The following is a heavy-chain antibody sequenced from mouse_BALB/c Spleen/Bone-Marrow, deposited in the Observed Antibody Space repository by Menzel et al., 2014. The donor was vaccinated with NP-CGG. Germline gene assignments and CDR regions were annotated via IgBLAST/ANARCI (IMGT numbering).Heavy chain of an antibody. CDR3: ARKSQRAYDSMNY. J-gene: IGHJ4*01. D-gene: IGHD2-4*01. V-gene: IGHV1S56*01. Sequence: VQLKQSGPELVKPGASVRISCKASGYTFTSFYIYWVRQRPGQGLEWIGWIYPGDFNTKYNEKFKGKAPLTADKSSSTASMQLSSLTSEDSAVYFCARKSQRAYDSMNYWGQGTSVTVSS. CDR1: GYTFTSFY. CDR2: IYPGDFNT.